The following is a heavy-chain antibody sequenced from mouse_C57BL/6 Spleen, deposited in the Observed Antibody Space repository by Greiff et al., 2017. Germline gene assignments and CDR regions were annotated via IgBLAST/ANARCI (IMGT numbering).Heavy chain of an antibody. CDR2: IYPGDGDT. V-gene: IGHV1-82*01. Sequence: QVQLQQSGPELVKPGASVKISCKASGYAFSSSWMNWVKQRPGKGLEWIGRIYPGDGDTNYNGKFKGKATLTADKSSSTAYMHHSSLASEDSAVCYYARIGDLKFYFDGWGQGTTLTVSS. D-gene: IGHD3-3*01. J-gene: IGHJ2*01. CDR3: ARIGDLKFYFDG. CDR1: GYAFSSSW.